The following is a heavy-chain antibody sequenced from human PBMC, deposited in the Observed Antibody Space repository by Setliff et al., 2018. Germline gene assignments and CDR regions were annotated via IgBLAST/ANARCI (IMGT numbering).Heavy chain of an antibody. V-gene: IGHV3-23*01. CDR1: GYTSSSYA. CDR3: AKDGGRGDYVWGSRNDAFDI. Sequence: GGSLRLSCAASGYTSSSYAMTWVRQAPGKGLEWVSIISASGDTTYYADSVKGRFTISRDNSKNTLYLQMNSLRAEDTAVYYCAKDGGRGDYVWGSRNDAFDIWGQGTMVTVSS. J-gene: IGHJ3*02. CDR2: ISASGDTT. D-gene: IGHD3-16*01.